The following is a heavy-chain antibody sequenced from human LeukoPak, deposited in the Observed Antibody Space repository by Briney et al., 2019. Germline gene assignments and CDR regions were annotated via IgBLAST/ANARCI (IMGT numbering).Heavy chain of an antibody. Sequence: ASVKVSCKASGYTFTSYGINWARQATGRGLEWMGWMNPNSGNTGYAQKFQGRVTMTRNTSISTAYMELSSLRSEDTAVYYCARGTRITIFGVVPLYYFDYWGQGTLVTVSS. CDR1: GYTFTSYG. D-gene: IGHD3-3*01. CDR3: ARGTRITIFGVVPLYYFDY. V-gene: IGHV1-8*01. J-gene: IGHJ4*02. CDR2: MNPNSGNT.